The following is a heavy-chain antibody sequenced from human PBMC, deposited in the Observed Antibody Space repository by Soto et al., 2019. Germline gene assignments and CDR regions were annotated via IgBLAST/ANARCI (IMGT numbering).Heavy chain of an antibody. CDR1: GFTFSTYC. V-gene: IGHV3-48*02. Sequence: EVQLVESGGGLVQPGGSLRLSCSVSGFTFSTYCMNWVRQAPGKGLEGVSYIIGTGKTIHYADPVKGRFTISRDNVKNSLFLQMNSLGDEDTAVYFRARNPPTAYFYDKRGFGWGPGTTVTVSS. J-gene: IGHJ6*02. CDR3: ARNPPTAYFYDKRGFG. D-gene: IGHD3-22*01. CDR2: IIGTGKTI.